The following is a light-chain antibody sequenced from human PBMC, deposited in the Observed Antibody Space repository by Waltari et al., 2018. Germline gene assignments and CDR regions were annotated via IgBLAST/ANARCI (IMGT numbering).Light chain of an antibody. J-gene: IGKJ3*01. Sequence: DIQLTQSPSALSASVGDRVTITCQASQAITNYLNWYQQKPGKAPKLLIYDASNLQTGVPSRFSGSQSGTGFTFTIASLQPEDVATYYCQRYDNLPVFAFGPGTKVNVK. CDR2: DAS. CDR1: QAITNY. CDR3: QRYDNLPVFA. V-gene: IGKV1-33*01.